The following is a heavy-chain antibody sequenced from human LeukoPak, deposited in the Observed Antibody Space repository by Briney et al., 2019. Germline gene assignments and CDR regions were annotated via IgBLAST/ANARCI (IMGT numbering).Heavy chain of an antibody. CDR2: ISSSGSTI. D-gene: IGHD6-13*01. Sequence: GGSLRLSCAASGFTFSDYYMSWIRQAPGKGLEWVSYISSSGSTIYYADSVKGRFTISRDNTKNTLYLQMNSLRAEDTAVYYCAKGTLSIAAAGLPRGPWGQGTLVTVSS. J-gene: IGHJ4*02. V-gene: IGHV3-11*01. CDR1: GFTFSDYY. CDR3: AKGTLSIAAAGLPRGP.